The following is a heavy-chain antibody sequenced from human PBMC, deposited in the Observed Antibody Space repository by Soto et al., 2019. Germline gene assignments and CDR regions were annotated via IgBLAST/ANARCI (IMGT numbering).Heavy chain of an antibody. V-gene: IGHV1-69*06. Sequence: QERLVQSGAEVRKPGSSVKVSCKVTGGTSTRYAINWVRQAPGQGLEWMGGIVPMFGTSKYAQKLQGRVTITADKSTNIAYMELRSLRSEDTAVYYCNRGSEYDFWSGYLWGQGTLVSVSS. J-gene: IGHJ4*02. CDR2: IVPMFGTS. CDR1: GGTSTRYA. D-gene: IGHD3-3*01. CDR3: NRGSEYDFWSGYL.